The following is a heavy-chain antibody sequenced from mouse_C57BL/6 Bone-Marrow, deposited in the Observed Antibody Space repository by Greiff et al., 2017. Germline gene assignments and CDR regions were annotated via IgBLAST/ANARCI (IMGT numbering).Heavy chain of an antibody. Sequence: DVMLVESGGGLVQPGESLKLSCESNEYEFPSHDMSWVRKTPEKRLELVAAINSDGGSTYYPDTMERRFIISRDNTKKTLYLQMSSLRSEDTALYYCARQLRLRNAMDYWGQGTSVTVSS. CDR2: INSDGGST. CDR3: ARQLRLRNAMDY. CDR1: EYEFPSHD. D-gene: IGHD3-2*02. V-gene: IGHV5-2*01. J-gene: IGHJ4*01.